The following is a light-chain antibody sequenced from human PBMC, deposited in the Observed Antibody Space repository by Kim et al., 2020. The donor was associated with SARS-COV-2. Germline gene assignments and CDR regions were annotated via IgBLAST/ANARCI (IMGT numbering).Light chain of an antibody. V-gene: IGKV1-33*01. Sequence: SDGGLDNIACQASEHSYQNLILYQQTPRKAPYMLFYEASDFERRDPSRFSGGESGTNFTFTISSLQPEDVATYYCQQYGSFHVAFGRWNKVDIK. J-gene: IGKJ4*01. CDR2: EAS. CDR3: QQYGSFHVA. CDR1: EHSYQN.